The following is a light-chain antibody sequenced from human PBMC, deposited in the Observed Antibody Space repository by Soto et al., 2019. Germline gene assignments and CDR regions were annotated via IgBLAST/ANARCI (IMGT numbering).Light chain of an antibody. CDR2: DVS. Sequence: EILLTQSPGTLTLSRGERSTLXXRPIQTVSSNSLAWYQQKAGQAPRVXXFDVSTRATGIPDRFSGSGSGTDFTLTISRLEPEDFAVYYCQQYGSSPPLTFGGGTKVDIK. CDR1: QTVSSNS. J-gene: IGKJ4*01. CDR3: QQYGSSPPLT. V-gene: IGKV3-20*01.